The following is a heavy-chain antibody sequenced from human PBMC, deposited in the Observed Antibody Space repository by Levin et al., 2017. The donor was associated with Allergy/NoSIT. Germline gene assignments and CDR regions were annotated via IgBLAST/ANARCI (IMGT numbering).Heavy chain of an antibody. CDR1: GFTFDGYA. D-gene: IGHD1-20*01. Sequence: LSLTCAASGFTFDGYAMHWVRQAPGKGLEWVSGISWNSGNIGYADSVKGRFTISRDNAKNSLYLQMNSLRTEDTALYYCAKRGFNWNDLSTNAFDIWGQGTMVTVSS. CDR3: AKRGFNWNDLSTNAFDI. V-gene: IGHV3-9*01. CDR2: ISWNSGNI. J-gene: IGHJ3*02.